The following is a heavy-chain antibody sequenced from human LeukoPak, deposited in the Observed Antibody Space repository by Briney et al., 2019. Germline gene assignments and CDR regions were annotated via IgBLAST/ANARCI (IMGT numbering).Heavy chain of an antibody. Sequence: SETLSLTCTVSGGSISSWYWSWIRKPAGKGLGSVGRGYTSGSTNYNPSLKSRVTMSVDTSKHQFSLKLSSVTAAHTAVYYCARVVDLQGLDYWGQGTLVTASS. CDR1: GGSISSWY. D-gene: IGHD5-12*01. CDR2: GYTSGST. V-gene: IGHV4-4*07. J-gene: IGHJ4*02. CDR3: ARVVDLQGLDY.